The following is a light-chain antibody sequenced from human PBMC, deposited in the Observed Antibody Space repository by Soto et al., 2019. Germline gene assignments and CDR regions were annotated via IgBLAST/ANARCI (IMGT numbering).Light chain of an antibody. CDR3: QSYDSSLSGSVV. V-gene: IGLV1-40*01. J-gene: IGLJ2*01. CDR2: GNT. CDR1: SSNIGAGYD. Sequence: QSVLTQPPSVSGAPGQRVTISCTGSSSNIGAGYDVHWYQQLPGTAPKLLIYGNTIRPSGVPDRFSGSKSGTTASLAISGLQAEDEADYYCQSYDSSLSGSVVFGGGTKVTVL.